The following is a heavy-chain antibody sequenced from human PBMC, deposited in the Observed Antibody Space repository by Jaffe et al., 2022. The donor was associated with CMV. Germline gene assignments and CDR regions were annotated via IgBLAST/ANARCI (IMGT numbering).Heavy chain of an antibody. J-gene: IGHJ6*02. CDR3: AKGGIGVVVPAAIQPYYYGMDV. Sequence: EVQLVESGGGLVQPGRSLRLSCAASGFTFDDYAMHWVRQAPGKGLEWVSGISWNSGSIGYADSVKGRFTISRDNAKNSLYLQMNSLRAEDTALYYCAKGGIGVVVPAAIQPYYYGMDVWGQGTTVTVSS. CDR1: GFTFDDYA. D-gene: IGHD2-2*02. CDR2: ISWNSGSI. V-gene: IGHV3-9*01.